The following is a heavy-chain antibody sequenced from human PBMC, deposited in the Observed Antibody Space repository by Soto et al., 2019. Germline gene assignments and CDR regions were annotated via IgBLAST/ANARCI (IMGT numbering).Heavy chain of an antibody. CDR3: ASRDGISTSICGCYLDAFDI. Sequence: QVQLVQSGAEVKKPGSSVKVSCKASGGTFSSYAISWVRQAPGQGLEWMGGIIPIFGTANYAQKFQGRVTITADESTTTASVELSSLRSEDTAVYYCASRDGISTSICGCYLDAFDIWGQGTMVTVTS. J-gene: IGHJ3*02. CDR1: GGTFSSYA. CDR2: IIPIFGTA. V-gene: IGHV1-69*12. D-gene: IGHD2-2*01.